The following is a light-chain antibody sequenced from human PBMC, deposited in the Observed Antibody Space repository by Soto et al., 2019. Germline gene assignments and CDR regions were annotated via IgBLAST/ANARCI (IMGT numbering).Light chain of an antibody. CDR3: QQYNKWPPLT. Sequence: EIVMTQSPATLSVSPGERATLSCRASQSVSSKLAWYQQKPGQAPRLLIYGASTRATGISVRFSGSGSGTEFTLTISSLQSEDFAVYYCQQYNKWPPLTFGGGTKVEIK. CDR1: QSVSSK. J-gene: IGKJ4*01. CDR2: GAS. V-gene: IGKV3-15*01.